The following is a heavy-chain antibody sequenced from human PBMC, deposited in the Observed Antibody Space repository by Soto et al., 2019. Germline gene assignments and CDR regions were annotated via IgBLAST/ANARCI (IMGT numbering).Heavy chain of an antibody. CDR3: ARAQPDHSSGWYYFAY. J-gene: IGHJ4*02. CDR1: GGSISSYY. Sequence: SETLSLTCTVSGGSISSYYWSWIRQPPGKGLEWIGYIYYSGSTNYNPSLKSRVTISVDTSKNQFSLKLSSVTAADTAVYYCARAQPDHSSGWYYFAYWGQGTLVTVPS. D-gene: IGHD6-19*01. V-gene: IGHV4-59*01. CDR2: IYYSGST.